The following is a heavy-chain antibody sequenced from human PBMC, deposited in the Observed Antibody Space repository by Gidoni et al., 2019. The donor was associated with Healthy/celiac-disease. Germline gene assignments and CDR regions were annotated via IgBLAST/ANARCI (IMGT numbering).Heavy chain of an antibody. V-gene: IGHV3-30-3*01. CDR3: AGEKRYDSSAY. CDR2: ISYDGSNK. D-gene: IGHD3-22*01. Sequence: QVQLVESGGGVVQPGRSLRLSCAASGFTFSSYAMHWVRQAPGKGLEWVAVISYDGSNKYYADSVKGRFTISRDNSKNTLYLQMNSLRAEDTAVYYCAGEKRYDSSAYWGQGTLVTVSS. J-gene: IGHJ4*02. CDR1: GFTFSSYA.